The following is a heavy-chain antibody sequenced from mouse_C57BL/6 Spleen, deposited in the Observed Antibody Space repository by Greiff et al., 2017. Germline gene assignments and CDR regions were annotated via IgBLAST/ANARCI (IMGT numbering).Heavy chain of an antibody. CDR1: GFTFSDYY. CDR2: ISNGGGST. Sequence: EVMLVESGGGLVQPGGSLKLSCAASGFTFSDYYMYWVRQTPEKRLEWVAYISNGGGSTYYPDTVKGRFTISRDNAKNTLYLQMSRLKSEDTAMYYCARRGGYDNYFDYWGQGTTLTVSS. V-gene: IGHV5-12*01. J-gene: IGHJ2*01. CDR3: ARRGGYDNYFDY. D-gene: IGHD2-2*01.